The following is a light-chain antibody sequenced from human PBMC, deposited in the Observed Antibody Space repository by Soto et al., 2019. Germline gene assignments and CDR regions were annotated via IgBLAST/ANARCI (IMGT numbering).Light chain of an antibody. Sequence: DIHMTQSASTLSPSLVDRLAITGQASQTISNWFAWYQQKAGKAPTLLIYDASTLERGVPSRFSGTGSGTEFTLSIDSLQPDDFATYYWQQYHTSSITFGQGTRLEI. J-gene: IGKJ5*01. CDR1: QTISNW. CDR2: DAS. V-gene: IGKV1-5*01. CDR3: QQYHTSSIT.